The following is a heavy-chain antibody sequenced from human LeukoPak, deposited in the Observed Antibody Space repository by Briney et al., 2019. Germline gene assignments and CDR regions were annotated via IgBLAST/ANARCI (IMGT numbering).Heavy chain of an antibody. Sequence: SETLSLICSVSGDSISMHYWSWIRQPPGKGLEWIGYIDHTGSTNYNPSLNSRVTISRDMSKNQFSLKLSSVTAADTAVYYCARGPERPQYYYYYYMDVWGKGTTVTVSS. J-gene: IGHJ6*03. CDR3: ARGPERPQYYYYYYMDV. CDR2: IDHTGST. CDR1: GDSISMHY. V-gene: IGHV4-59*11. D-gene: IGHD1-14*01.